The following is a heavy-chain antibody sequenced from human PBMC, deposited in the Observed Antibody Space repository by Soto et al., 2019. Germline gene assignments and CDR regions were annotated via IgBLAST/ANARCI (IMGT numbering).Heavy chain of an antibody. J-gene: IGHJ6*02. CDR1: GFTFSSYA. CDR2: ISGSGGST. D-gene: IGHD3-10*01. CDR3: AKDEIGGTYYYGSGSYYGMDV. V-gene: IGHV3-23*01. Sequence: GGSLRLSCAASGFTFSSYAMSWVRQAPGKGLEWVSAISGSGGSTYYADSVKGRFTISRDNSKNTLYLQMNSLRAGDTAVYYCAKDEIGGTYYYGSGSYYGMDVWGQGTTVTVSS.